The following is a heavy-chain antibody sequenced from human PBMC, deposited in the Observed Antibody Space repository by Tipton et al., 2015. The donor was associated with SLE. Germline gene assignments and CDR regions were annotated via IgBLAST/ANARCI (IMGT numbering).Heavy chain of an antibody. CDR1: GFTFSSYA. J-gene: IGHJ4*02. V-gene: IGHV3-7*01. Sequence: GSLRLSCAASGFTFSSYAMHWVRQAPGKGLEWVANIKEDGSEKYYVDSVKGRSTISRDNAKNSLYLQMNSLRAEDTAVYYCAKDLGDYDSSGYTFDYWGQGTLVTVSS. D-gene: IGHD3-22*01. CDR3: AKDLGDYDSSGYTFDY. CDR2: IKEDGSEK.